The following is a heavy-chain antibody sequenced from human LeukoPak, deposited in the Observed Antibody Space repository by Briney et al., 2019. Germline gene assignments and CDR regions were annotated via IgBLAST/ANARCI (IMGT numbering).Heavy chain of an antibody. D-gene: IGHD5-24*01. Sequence: GGSLRLSCAASGFTFNSYAMSWVRLAPGKGLEWVSAITGSGGSTYDADSVKGRFTISRDNSKNTLYLQMNSLRAEDTAVYYCAKVIRMAPGKYYLDSWGQGTLVTVSS. CDR3: AKVIRMAPGKYYLDS. CDR1: GFTFNSYA. J-gene: IGHJ4*02. V-gene: IGHV3-23*01. CDR2: ITGSGGST.